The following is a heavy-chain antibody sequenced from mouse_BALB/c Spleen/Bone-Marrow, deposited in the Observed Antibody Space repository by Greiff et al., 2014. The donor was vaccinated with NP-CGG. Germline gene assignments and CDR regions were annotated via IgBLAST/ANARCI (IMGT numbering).Heavy chain of an antibody. CDR2: IWAGGST. CDR3: ARVYLWYFDV. D-gene: IGHD2-3*01. CDR1: GFSLTSYG. V-gene: IGHV2-9*02. J-gene: IGHJ1*01. Sequence: QVQLKESGPGLVAPSQSLSITCTVSGFSLTSYGVHWVRQPPGKGLEWLGVIWAGGSTNYNSALMSRLSISKDNSKSQVFLKTNSLQTDDTAMYYCARVYLWYFDVWGAGTTVTVSS.